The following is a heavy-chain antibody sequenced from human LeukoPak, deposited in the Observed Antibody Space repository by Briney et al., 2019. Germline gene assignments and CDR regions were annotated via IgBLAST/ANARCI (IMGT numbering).Heavy chain of an antibody. J-gene: IGHJ4*02. V-gene: IGHV3-21*04. Sequence: GGSLRLSCAASGSTFSSYSMNWVRQAPGERPEWVSSISSSSTYIYYADSVKGRFTISRDNSKNTLYLQMNSLRAEDTAVYYCAKEGFDSWGQGTLVTVSS. CDR3: AKEGFDS. CDR1: GSTFSSYS. CDR2: ISSSSTYI.